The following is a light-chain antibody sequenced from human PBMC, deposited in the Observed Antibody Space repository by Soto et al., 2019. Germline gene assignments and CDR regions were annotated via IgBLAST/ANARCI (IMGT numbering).Light chain of an antibody. CDR3: CSYAVTFYV. CDR2: DVR. V-gene: IGLV2-11*01. CDR1: SIDVGGSNY. Sequence: QSALTQPRSVSGSPGQSVTISCTGPSIDVGGSNYVSWYQQHPGKSPKLMIYDVRERPSGVPDRFSGSKSGNTASLTISGLQAEDEADYYCCSYAVTFYVFGTGTKLTVL. J-gene: IGLJ1*01.